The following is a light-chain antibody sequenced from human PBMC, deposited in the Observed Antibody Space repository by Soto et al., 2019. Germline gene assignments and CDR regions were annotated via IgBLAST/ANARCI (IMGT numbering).Light chain of an antibody. CDR2: DVT. CDR1: SSDVGGYNY. CDR3: SSYAGTNIV. V-gene: IGLV2-8*01. Sequence: QSALTQPPSASGSPGQSVAISCTGTSSDVGGYNYVSWYQQYPGKAPKLMIYDVTKRPSGVPDRFSGSKSGNTASLTVSGLQAEDEADYYCSSYAGTNIVFGTGTKVTVL. J-gene: IGLJ1*01.